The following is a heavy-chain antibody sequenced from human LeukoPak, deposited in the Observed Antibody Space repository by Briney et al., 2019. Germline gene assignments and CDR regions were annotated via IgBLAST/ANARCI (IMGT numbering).Heavy chain of an antibody. CDR2: ISWNSGSI. D-gene: IGHD3-9*01. CDR1: GFTFDDYA. CDR3: EKVPQYDILTGPFDY. V-gene: IGHV3-9*01. J-gene: IGHJ4*02. Sequence: PGRPLRLSCAASGFTFDDYAMHWVRQAPGKGLEWVSGISWNSGSIGYADSVKGRFTISRDNAKNSLYLQMNSLRAEDTALYFCEKVPQYDILTGPFDYWGQGTLVTVSS.